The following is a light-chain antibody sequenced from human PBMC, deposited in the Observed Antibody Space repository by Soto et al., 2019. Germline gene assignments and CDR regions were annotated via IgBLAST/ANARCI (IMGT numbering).Light chain of an antibody. Sequence: EIVLTQSPGTLSLSPGESATLSCRAGQTVSSSYLAWYQQKPGQAPRLLIFGASSRATGITDRFSGGGSGTDFTITISRLEPEDFAVYYCQQYGSSPLTFGGGTKVEIK. CDR2: GAS. CDR3: QQYGSSPLT. CDR1: QTVSSSY. J-gene: IGKJ4*01. V-gene: IGKV3-20*01.